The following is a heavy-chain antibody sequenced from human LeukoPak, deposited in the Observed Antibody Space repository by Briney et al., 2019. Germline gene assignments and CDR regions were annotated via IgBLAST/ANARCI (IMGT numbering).Heavy chain of an antibody. Sequence: ASVKVSCKVSGYTLTELSMHWARQAPGKGLEWMGGFDPEDGETIYAQKFQGRVAMTEDTSTDTAYMELSSLRSEDTAVYYCAPVRYYYYGMDVWGQGTTVTVSS. CDR2: FDPEDGET. J-gene: IGHJ6*02. CDR1: GYTLTELS. CDR3: APVRYYYYGMDV. V-gene: IGHV1-24*01.